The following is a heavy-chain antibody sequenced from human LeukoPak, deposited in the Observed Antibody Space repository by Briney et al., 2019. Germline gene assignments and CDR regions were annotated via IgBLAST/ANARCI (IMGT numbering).Heavy chain of an antibody. CDR2: ISGSGGST. D-gene: IGHD4/OR15-4a*01. Sequence: PGGSLRLSCAASGFTFSSYAMSWVRQAPGKGLEWVSAISGSGGSTYYADSVKGRFTISRDNAKNSLYLQMNSLRAEDTALYYCAKDMGLSGAFDIWGQGTMVTVSS. J-gene: IGHJ3*02. CDR1: GFTFSSYA. CDR3: AKDMGLSGAFDI. V-gene: IGHV3-23*01.